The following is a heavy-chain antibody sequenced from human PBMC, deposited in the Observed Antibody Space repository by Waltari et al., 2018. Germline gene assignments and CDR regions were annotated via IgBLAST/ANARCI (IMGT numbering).Heavy chain of an antibody. J-gene: IGHJ4*02. CDR3: ARQIVGATYYFDY. Sequence: QLQLQESGPGLVKPSETLSLTCTVSGGSISSSSYYWGWIRQPPGKGLEWIGSIYYSGSTYYNPSLKSRVTISVDTSKNQFSLKLSSVTAADTAVCYCARQIVGATYYFDYWGQGTLVTVSS. CDR2: IYYSGST. D-gene: IGHD1-26*01. CDR1: GGSISSSSYY. V-gene: IGHV4-39*01.